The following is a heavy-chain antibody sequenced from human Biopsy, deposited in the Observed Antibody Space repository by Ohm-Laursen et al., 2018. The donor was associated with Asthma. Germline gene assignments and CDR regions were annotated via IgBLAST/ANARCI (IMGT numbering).Heavy chain of an antibody. CDR2: IIPFYGTA. Sequence: ASVKVSCKASGGTFSTFGISWVRQAPGQGLEWMGRIIPFYGTATYAQNFQGRLTLTADESTSTAYMELSSLRSEDTAVYFCARDYDGDYVQRHLPLAYWGQGTLVTVPS. V-gene: IGHV1-69*13. D-gene: IGHD4-17*01. CDR3: ARDYDGDYVQRHLPLAY. CDR1: GGTFSTFG. J-gene: IGHJ4*02.